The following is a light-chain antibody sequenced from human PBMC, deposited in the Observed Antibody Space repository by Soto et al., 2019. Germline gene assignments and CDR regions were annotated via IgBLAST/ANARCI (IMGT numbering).Light chain of an antibody. CDR2: WAS. CDR1: QSVLYSSNNKDY. CDR3: QQYYTLPRT. J-gene: IGKJ1*01. Sequence: DIVVTQSPDSLAVSLGERATINCKSSQSVLYSSNNKDYLAWYQHKPGQPPKLLIYWASTRESGVPDRFSGSGSGTDFTLTISSLQAEDVAVYYCQQYYTLPRTFGQGTKVEIK. V-gene: IGKV4-1*01.